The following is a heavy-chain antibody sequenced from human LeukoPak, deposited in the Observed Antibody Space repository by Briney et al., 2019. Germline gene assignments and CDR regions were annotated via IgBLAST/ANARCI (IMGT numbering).Heavy chain of an antibody. D-gene: IGHD3-10*01. CDR1: GFTFSRYA. J-gene: IGHJ4*02. Sequence: PGRSLRLSCAASGFTFSRYAVHWVRQAPGKGLEWVAVISYDGSNEYYADSVKGRFTISRDSSENTLYLQMNSLRVEDTAVYYCARVGYYSSGPFSYFDYWGQGTLVTVSS. CDR3: ARVGYYSSGPFSYFDY. CDR2: ISYDGSNE. V-gene: IGHV3-30-3*01.